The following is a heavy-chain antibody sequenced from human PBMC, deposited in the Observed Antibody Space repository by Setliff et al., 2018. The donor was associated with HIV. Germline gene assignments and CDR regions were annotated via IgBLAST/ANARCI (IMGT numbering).Heavy chain of an antibody. CDR3: AKDCDYFDSSAYYDALDM. CDR1: GFTFSSSW. CDR2: INEDGSDK. D-gene: IGHD3-22*01. J-gene: IGHJ3*02. V-gene: IGHV3-7*03. Sequence: QAGGSLRLSCAASGFTFSSSWMSWVRQAPGKGLEWVANINEDGSDKYYMDSVKGRFSISRDNADNSLYLQMNNLRGEDTAIYYCAKDCDYFDSSAYYDALDMWGQGTMVTVSS.